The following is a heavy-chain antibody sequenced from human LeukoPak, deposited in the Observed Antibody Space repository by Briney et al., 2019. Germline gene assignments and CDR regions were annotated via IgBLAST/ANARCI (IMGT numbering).Heavy chain of an antibody. CDR3: ARGSGSYYAFDI. V-gene: IGHV6-1*01. D-gene: IGHD1-26*01. J-gene: IGHJ3*02. CDR1: GDSVSSNSAT. CDR2: TYYRYKWFS. Sequence: SQTLSLTCAISGDSVSSNSATWNWIRQSPSRGLEWLGRTYYRYKWFSDSAVSVKSRTTFNPDTSKNQLSLQLNSVTPEDTAVYYCARGSGSYYAFDIWGQGTMVTVSS.